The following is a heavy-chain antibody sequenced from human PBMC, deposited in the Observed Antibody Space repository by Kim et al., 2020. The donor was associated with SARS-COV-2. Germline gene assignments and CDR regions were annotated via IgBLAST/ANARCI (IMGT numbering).Heavy chain of an antibody. CDR2: IKSKTDGGTT. D-gene: IGHD3-16*02. J-gene: IGHJ4*02. V-gene: IGHV3-15*01. CDR3: TTDRFYDYVWGSYRYTDY. Sequence: GGSLRLSCAASGFTFSNAWMSWVRQAPGKGLEWVGRIKSKTDGGTTDYAAPVKGRFTISRDDSRNTLYLQMNSLKTEDTAVYYCTTDRFYDYVWGSYRYTDYWGQGTLVTVSS. CDR1: GFTFSNAW.